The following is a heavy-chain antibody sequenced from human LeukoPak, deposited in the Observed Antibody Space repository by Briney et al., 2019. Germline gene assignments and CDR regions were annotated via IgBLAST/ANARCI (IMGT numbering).Heavy chain of an antibody. Sequence: PGGSLRLSCAASGFTVSSNYMSWVRQAPGKGLEWVSVIYSGGSTYYADSVKGRFTISRDNSKDTLYLQMNSLRAEDTAVYYCASGIHLWPYFDYWGQGTLVTVSS. J-gene: IGHJ4*02. CDR3: ASGIHLWPYFDY. CDR2: IYSGGST. D-gene: IGHD5-18*01. V-gene: IGHV3-53*01. CDR1: GFTVSSNY.